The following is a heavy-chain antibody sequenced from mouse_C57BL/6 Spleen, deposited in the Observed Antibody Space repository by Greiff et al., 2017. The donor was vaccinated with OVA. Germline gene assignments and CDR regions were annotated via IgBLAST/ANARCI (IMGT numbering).Heavy chain of an antibody. CDR2: IHPNSGST. Sequence: VKLQESGAELVKPGASVKLSCKASGYTFTSYWMHWVKQRPGQGLEWIGMIHPNSGSTNYNEKFKSKATLTVDKSSSTAYMQLSSLTSEDSAVYYCAREGGFITTVVAIGDYWGQGTSVTVSS. J-gene: IGHJ4*01. CDR1: GYTFTSYW. V-gene: IGHV1-64*01. D-gene: IGHD1-1*01. CDR3: AREGGFITTVVAIGDY.